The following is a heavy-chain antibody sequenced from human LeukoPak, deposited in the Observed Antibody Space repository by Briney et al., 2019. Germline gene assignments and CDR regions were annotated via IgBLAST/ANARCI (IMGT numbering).Heavy chain of an antibody. V-gene: IGHV3-7*01. CDR1: GFTFSIYW. D-gene: IGHD2-15*01. Sequence: GGSLRLSCAASGFTFSIYWMSWVRQAPGKGLEWVASMKGDGSVKHFLDSVEGRFTISRDNAKNSLYLLMNSLRAEDTAVYYCARWDAYCSGGRCYSGDFAFDIWGQGTMVTVSS. CDR2: MKGDGSVK. CDR3: ARWDAYCSGGRCYSGDFAFDI. J-gene: IGHJ3*02.